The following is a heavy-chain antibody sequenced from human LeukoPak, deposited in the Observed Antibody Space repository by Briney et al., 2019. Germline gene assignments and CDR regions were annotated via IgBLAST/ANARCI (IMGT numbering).Heavy chain of an antibody. CDR1: GGSFSGYY. CDR3: ARQSCIAAAGTPAPSFDY. D-gene: IGHD6-13*01. Sequence: PSETLSLTCAVYGGSFSGYYWSWIRQPPGKGLEWIGEINHSGSTNYNPSLKSRVTISVDTSKNQFSLKLSSVTAADTAVYYCARQSCIAAAGTPAPSFDYWGQGTLVTVSS. V-gene: IGHV4-34*01. CDR2: INHSGST. J-gene: IGHJ4*02.